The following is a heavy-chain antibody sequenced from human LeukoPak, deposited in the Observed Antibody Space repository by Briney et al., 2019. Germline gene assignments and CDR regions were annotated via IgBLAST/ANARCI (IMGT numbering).Heavy chain of an antibody. CDR3: AKNRDSSDYPRDFDF. V-gene: IGHV3-30*02. J-gene: IGHJ4*02. CDR1: GFTFSSYG. D-gene: IGHD3-22*01. CDR2: IRHDGSYQ. Sequence: GGSLRLSCAAFGFTFSSYGLHWVRQTPGKGLEWVAFIRHDGSYQQYADSVKGRFTVSRDNSKDMVYLQMNSLRTEDTAVYYCAKNRDSSDYPRDFDFWGQGTLVTVSS.